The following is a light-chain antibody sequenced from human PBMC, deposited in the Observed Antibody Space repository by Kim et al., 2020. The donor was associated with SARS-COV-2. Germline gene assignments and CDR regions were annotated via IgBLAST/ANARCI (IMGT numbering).Light chain of an antibody. J-gene: IGKJ4*01. CDR1: QTVEKNY. CDR3: HQYARDPLT. Sequence: EIVLTQSPDTLSLSAGERATLSCRASQTVEKNYLGWYQQKPGQAPRLLMYDASVRATGLPDRFSGSGSGTDFTLTIASLEAEDFGLYYCHQYARDPLTFGGGTRVDIK. V-gene: IGKV3-20*01. CDR2: DAS.